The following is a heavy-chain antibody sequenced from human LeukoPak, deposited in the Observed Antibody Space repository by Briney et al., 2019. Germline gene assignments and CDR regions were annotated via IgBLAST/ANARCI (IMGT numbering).Heavy chain of an antibody. CDR1: GGSISGYY. J-gene: IGHJ4*02. CDR2: ISYSGST. CDR3: ARHGSGWSFDY. D-gene: IGHD6-19*01. Sequence: SETLSPTCTVSGGSISGYYWSWIRQPPGKGLEWIGYISYSGSTNYNPSLKSRVSISVDTSKNQFSLNLNSVTTADTAVYSCARHGSGWSFDYWGQGTLVTVSS. V-gene: IGHV4-59*08.